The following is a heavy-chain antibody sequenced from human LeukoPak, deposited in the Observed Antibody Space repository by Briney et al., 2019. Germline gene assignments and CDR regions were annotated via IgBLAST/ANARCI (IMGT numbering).Heavy chain of an antibody. Sequence: GGSLRLSCAASGFTFSSYGMSWVRQAPGKGLEWVSAISGSGGSTYYADSVKGRFTISRDNSKNTLYLQMNSLRAEDTAVYYCAKAMFGEFYYYYMDVWGKGTTVTISS. CDR1: GFTFSSYG. D-gene: IGHD3-10*02. V-gene: IGHV3-23*01. CDR3: AKAMFGEFYYYYMDV. J-gene: IGHJ6*03. CDR2: ISGSGGST.